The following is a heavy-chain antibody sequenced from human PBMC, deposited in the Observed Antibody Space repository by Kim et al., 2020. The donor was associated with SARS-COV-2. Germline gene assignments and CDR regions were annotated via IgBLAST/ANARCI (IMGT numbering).Heavy chain of an antibody. D-gene: IGHD3-22*01. Sequence: ASVKVSCKASGYTFSSYSMNWVRQAPGQGLEWMGWINTKTGNPTYAQGFTGRFVLSLDTSVSTAYLQISSLKAEDTAMYYCARADSSGYYVYFDYWGQGTLVTVSS. V-gene: IGHV7-4-1*02. CDR1: GYTFSSYS. CDR2: INTKTGNP. J-gene: IGHJ4*02. CDR3: ARADSSGYYVYFDY.